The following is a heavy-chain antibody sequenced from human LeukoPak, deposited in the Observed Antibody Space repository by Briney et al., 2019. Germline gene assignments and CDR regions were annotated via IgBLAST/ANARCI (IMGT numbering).Heavy chain of an antibody. Sequence: PGGSLRLSCAASGFTFSSHWMNWVRQAPGKGLVWVSRIDANAKTTSYADSVKGRFTISTDNAKKTLYLQMNSLRAEDTAVYYCAKAQLSYYDSSGSLIPDFDYWGQGTLVTVSS. V-gene: IGHV3-74*01. D-gene: IGHD3-22*01. CDR3: AKAQLSYYDSSGSLIPDFDY. J-gene: IGHJ4*02. CDR2: IDANAKTT. CDR1: GFTFSSHW.